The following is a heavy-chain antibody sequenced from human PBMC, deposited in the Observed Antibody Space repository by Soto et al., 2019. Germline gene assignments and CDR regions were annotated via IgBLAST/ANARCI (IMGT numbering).Heavy chain of an antibody. J-gene: IGHJ4*02. D-gene: IGHD3-9*01. Sequence: QVQLVQSGAEVTKPGSSMKVSCKASGGTFTRYTISWVRQARGQGLEWMGRIIPILGIANYAQNFKGRVTITADKSTRTAYMELSSLRSEDTAVYYCARTIYYDTLTGERPSYYFDYWGQGTLVTVSS. CDR2: IIPILGIA. CDR1: GGTFTRYT. CDR3: ARTIYYDTLTGERPSYYFDY. V-gene: IGHV1-69*02.